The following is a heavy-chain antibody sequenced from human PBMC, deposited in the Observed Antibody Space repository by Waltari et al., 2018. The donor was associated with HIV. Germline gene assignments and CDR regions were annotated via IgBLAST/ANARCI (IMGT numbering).Heavy chain of an antibody. V-gene: IGHV4-39*07. CDR2: IYYSGST. CDR3: ARRRHSSSWYGDMPRTRYYFDY. J-gene: IGHJ4*02. CDR1: GGSISSSSYY. Sequence: QLQLQESGPGLVKPSETLSLTCTVSGGSISSSSYYWGWIRQPPGTGLEWIGSIYYSGSTYYNPSLKSRVTISVDTSKNQFSLKLSSVTAADTAVYYCARRRHSSSWYGDMPRTRYYFDYWGQGTLVTVSS. D-gene: IGHD6-13*01.